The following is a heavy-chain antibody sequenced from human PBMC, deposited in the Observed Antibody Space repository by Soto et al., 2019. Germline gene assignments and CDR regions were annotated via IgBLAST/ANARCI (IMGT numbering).Heavy chain of an antibody. J-gene: IGHJ6*02. D-gene: IGHD3-10*01. V-gene: IGHV3-48*02. CDR2: ISGSGATK. CDR3: AKRDGDTGSFDYYYGMDV. CDR1: GFTFSSHS. Sequence: GSLRLSCAASGFTFSSHSINWVRQAPGKGLEWVSYISGSGATKYYADSVKGRFTISRDNARNSLYLQMSSLSDEDTAVYYCAKRDGDTGSFDYYYGMDVWGQGTTVTVSS.